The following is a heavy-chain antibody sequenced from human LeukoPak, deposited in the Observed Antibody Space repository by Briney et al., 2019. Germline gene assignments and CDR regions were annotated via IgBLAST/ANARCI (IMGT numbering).Heavy chain of an antibody. CDR1: GGSFSGYY. V-gene: IGHV4-34*01. CDR3: ARTGQLALIGLDY. J-gene: IGHJ4*02. Sequence: SETLSLTCAVYGGSFSGYYWSWIRQPPGKGLEWIGEINHSGSTNYNPSLKSRVTISVDTSKNQFSLKLSSVTAADTAVYYCARTGQLALIGLDYWGQGTLVTVSS. D-gene: IGHD6-13*01. CDR2: INHSGST.